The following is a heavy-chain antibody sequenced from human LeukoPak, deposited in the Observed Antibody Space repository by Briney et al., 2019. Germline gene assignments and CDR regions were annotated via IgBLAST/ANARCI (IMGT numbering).Heavy chain of an antibody. D-gene: IGHD6-13*01. CDR1: GGSFSGYY. CDR3: ARARPLAAAGNYYYYYGMDV. V-gene: IGHV4-34*01. Sequence: KPSETLSLTCAVYGGSFSGYYWSWIRQPPGKGLEWIGEINHSGSTNYNPSLKSRVTISVDTSKNQFSLKLSSVTAADTAVYYCARARPLAAAGNYYYYYGMDVWGQGTTVTVSS. CDR2: INHSGST. J-gene: IGHJ6*02.